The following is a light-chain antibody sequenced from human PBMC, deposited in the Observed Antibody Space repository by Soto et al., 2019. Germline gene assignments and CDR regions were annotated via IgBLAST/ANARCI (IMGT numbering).Light chain of an antibody. CDR3: NSHTSSNTRV. CDR2: EVS. V-gene: IGLV2-14*01. Sequence: QSVLTQPASVYGSPGQSITISCTGTSSDVGGYNHVSWYQHHPGKAPKLMIYEVSNRPSGVSNRFSASKSGNTASLTISGLQADDEADYYCNSHTSSNTRVFGTGTKVTVL. J-gene: IGLJ1*01. CDR1: SSDVGGYNH.